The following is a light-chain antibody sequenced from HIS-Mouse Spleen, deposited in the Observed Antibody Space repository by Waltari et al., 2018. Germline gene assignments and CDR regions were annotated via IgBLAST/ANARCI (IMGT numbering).Light chain of an antibody. Sequence: QSALTQPPSAPGSPGHPVTISCTGPSSAVGVSTYVPWYQQHPGKAPKLMIYEVSKRPSGVPDRFSGSKSGNTASLTVSGLQAEDEADYYCSSYAGSNNLVFGGGTKLTVL. J-gene: IGLJ2*01. CDR3: SSYAGSNNLV. CDR2: EVS. V-gene: IGLV2-8*01. CDR1: SSAVGVSTY.